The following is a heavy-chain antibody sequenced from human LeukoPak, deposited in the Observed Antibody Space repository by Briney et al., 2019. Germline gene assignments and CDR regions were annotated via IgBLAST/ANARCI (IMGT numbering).Heavy chain of an antibody. CDR2: IYYSGRT. Sequence: SETLSLTCTVSHYSISSNYYWGWIRQPPGKGLEWIGYIYYSGRTNYNPSLKSRVTISVDMSKNQFSLKLSSVTAADTAVYYCARPNPSYYYGMDVWGQGTTVTVSS. CDR3: ARPNPSYYYGMDV. J-gene: IGHJ6*02. D-gene: IGHD1-14*01. V-gene: IGHV4-61*05. CDR1: HYSISSNYY.